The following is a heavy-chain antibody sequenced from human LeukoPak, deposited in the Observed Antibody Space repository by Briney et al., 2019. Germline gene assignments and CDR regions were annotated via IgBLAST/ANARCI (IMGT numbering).Heavy chain of an antibody. CDR3: ARSLGYYGSSGYLDY. CDR1: GGSISSSSFY. J-gene: IGHJ4*02. Sequence: SETLSLTCTVSGGSISSSSFYWGWIRQPPGKGLEWIGSIYYSGNTYYDPSLKSRVTISVDTSKNQFSLKLTSVTAADTAVYYCARSLGYYGSSGYLDYWGQGTLVTVSS. D-gene: IGHD3-22*01. V-gene: IGHV4-39*01. CDR2: IYYSGNT.